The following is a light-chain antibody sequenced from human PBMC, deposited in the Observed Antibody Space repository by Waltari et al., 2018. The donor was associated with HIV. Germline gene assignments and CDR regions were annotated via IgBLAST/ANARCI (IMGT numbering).Light chain of an antibody. Sequence: QSVLTQPPSVSAAPGQKVTISCSGRSSDIGSYSVSWYQQFPGTAPRRLIFDTYKRPSGIPDRFSASKSGTSATLDITGLQTGDEADYYCATWDNSLSIGVFGGGTKLTVL. CDR3: ATWDNSLSIGV. J-gene: IGLJ3*02. V-gene: IGLV1-51*01. CDR1: SSDIGSYS. CDR2: DTY.